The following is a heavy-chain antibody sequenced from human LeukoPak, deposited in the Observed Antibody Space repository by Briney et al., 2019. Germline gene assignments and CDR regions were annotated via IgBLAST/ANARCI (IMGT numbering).Heavy chain of an antibody. V-gene: IGHV3-74*01. J-gene: IGHJ6*03. CDR3: ARSASIAARYEAYYYYYMDV. D-gene: IGHD6-6*01. CDR2: INSDGSST. Sequence: GGSLRLSCAASGFTFSSYSMNWVRQAPGKGLVWVSRINSDGSSTSYADSVKGRFTISRDNARNTLYLQMNSLRAEDTAVYYCARSASIAARYEAYYYYYMDVWGKGTTVTVSS. CDR1: GFTFSSYS.